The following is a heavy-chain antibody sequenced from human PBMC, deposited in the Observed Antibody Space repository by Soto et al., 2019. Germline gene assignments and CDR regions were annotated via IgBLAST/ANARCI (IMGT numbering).Heavy chain of an antibody. V-gene: IGHV3-30-3*01. D-gene: IGHD5-18*01. J-gene: IGHJ6*03. CDR2: ISYDGSNK. Sequence: WGSLRLSCAASGFTFSRYAMHWVRQAPDKGLEWVAVISYDGSNKYYADSVKGRFTISRDNSKNTLYLQMNSLRAEDTAVYYCARLRRGYSYGVRDYYMDVWGKGTTVTVSS. CDR1: GFTFSRYA. CDR3: ARLRRGYSYGVRDYYMDV.